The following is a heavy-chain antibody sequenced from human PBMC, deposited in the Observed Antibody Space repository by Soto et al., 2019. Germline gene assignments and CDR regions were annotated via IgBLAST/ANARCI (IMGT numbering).Heavy chain of an antibody. CDR1: GGSISSYY. Sequence: KPAETRSLTCTVSGGSISSYYWSWIRQHPGKGLEWIGYIYYIVSTNYNPSLKSRVTISVDTSNNQFSLKLSSVTAADTAVYYCARGIRSQLPNWCEHWGQGTIVIVST. J-gene: IGHJ5*02. CDR2: IYYIVST. V-gene: IGHV4-59*01. CDR3: ARGIRSQLPNWCEH. D-gene: IGHD2-2*01.